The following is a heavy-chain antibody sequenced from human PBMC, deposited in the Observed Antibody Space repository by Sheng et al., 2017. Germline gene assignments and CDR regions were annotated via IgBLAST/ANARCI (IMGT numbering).Heavy chain of an antibody. Sequence: QVQLVQSGAEVKKPGSSVKVSCKASGGTFSSYAISWVRQAPGQGLEWMGGIIPILGIANYAQKFQGRVTITADKSTSTAYMELSSLRSEDTAVYYCARYYYDSSGYPYYYYYMDVWGKGTTVTVSS. CDR2: IIPILGIA. CDR1: GGTFSSYA. V-gene: IGHV1-69*04. J-gene: IGHJ6*03. D-gene: IGHD3-22*01. CDR3: ARYYYDSSGYPYYYYYMDV.